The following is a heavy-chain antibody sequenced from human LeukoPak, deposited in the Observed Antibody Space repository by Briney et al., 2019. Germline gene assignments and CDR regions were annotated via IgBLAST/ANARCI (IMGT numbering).Heavy chain of an antibody. D-gene: IGHD2-15*01. CDR1: GFTFSSYA. CDR3: AKVSGYCSGGSCFLYYFDY. Sequence: GGSLRLSCAASGFTFSSYAMSWVRQAPGKGLEWVSAISASGGSTYYADSVKGRFTISRDNSKNTLYLQMNSLRAEDTAVYYCAKVSGYCSGGSCFLYYFDYWGQGTLVTVSS. V-gene: IGHV3-23*01. J-gene: IGHJ4*02. CDR2: ISASGGST.